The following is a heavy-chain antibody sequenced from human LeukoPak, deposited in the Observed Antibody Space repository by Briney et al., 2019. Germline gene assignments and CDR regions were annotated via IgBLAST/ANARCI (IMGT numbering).Heavy chain of an antibody. CDR3: ARDSGGDAYNDYFDA. V-gene: IGHV3-64*01. CDR2: IHYSGDRT. J-gene: IGHJ4*02. CDR1: GFSFNTYA. Sequence: GGSLRLSCAASGFSFNTYAMHWVRQAPGKGLEFVSAIHYSGDRTYYANSVKGRFIISRDNSRKTLLLQMGSLRAEDTAVYYCARDSGGDAYNDYFDAWGQGTLVTVPS. D-gene: IGHD5-24*01.